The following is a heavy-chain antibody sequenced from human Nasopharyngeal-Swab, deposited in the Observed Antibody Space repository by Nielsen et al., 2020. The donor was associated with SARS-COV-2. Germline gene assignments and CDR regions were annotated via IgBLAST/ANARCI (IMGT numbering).Heavy chain of an antibody. D-gene: IGHD3-10*01. CDR3: AKDWGVRELDY. Sequence: GGSLRLSCAASGFTLSSCAMSWVRQAPGKGLEWVSAITGSGISTYYADSVKGRLTISRDTSKNILYLQMNSLRAEDTAVYYCAKDWGVRELDYWGQGTLVTVSS. CDR1: GFTLSSCA. V-gene: IGHV3-23*01. CDR2: ITGSGIST. J-gene: IGHJ4*02.